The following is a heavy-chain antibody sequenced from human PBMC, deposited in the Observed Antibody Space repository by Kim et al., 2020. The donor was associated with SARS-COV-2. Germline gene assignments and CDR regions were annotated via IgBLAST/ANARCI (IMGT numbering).Heavy chain of an antibody. V-gene: IGHV4-30-4*01. D-gene: IGHD3-10*01. CDR2: IYYSGST. CDR1: GGSISSGDYY. J-gene: IGHJ5*02. CDR3: ARGQAYYGSGSDYKETVGWFDP. Sequence: SETLSLTCTVSGGSISSGDYYWSWIRQPPGKGLEWIGYIYYSGSTYYNPSLKSRVTISVDTSKNQFSLKLSSVTAADTAVYYCARGQAYYGSGSDYKETVGWFDPWGQGTLVTVSS.